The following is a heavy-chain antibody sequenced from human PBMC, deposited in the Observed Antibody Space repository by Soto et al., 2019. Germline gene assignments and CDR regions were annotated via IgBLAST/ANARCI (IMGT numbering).Heavy chain of an antibody. Sequence: SHTLALTCAVSGGSFTSNNWWPWVRQPPGQGLEWMGEIYRTGSTNYNPSRKIRVTISLHKSENQFSLTVTSLTVADTAVYYCASRDPGTSVDYWGTGTLVTVSS. CDR1: GGSFTSNNW. J-gene: IGHJ4*02. D-gene: IGHD1-7*01. CDR2: IYRTGST. V-gene: IGHV4-4*02. CDR3: ASRDPGTSVDY.